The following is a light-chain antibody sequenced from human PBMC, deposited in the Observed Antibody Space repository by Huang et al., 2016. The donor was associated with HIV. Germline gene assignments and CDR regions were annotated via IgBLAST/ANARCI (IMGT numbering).Light chain of an antibody. CDR1: QSLLQSNGYNY. V-gene: IGKV2-28*01. Sequence: DIVMTQSPLSLSVTPGEPASISCRSSQSLLQSNGYNYLDWYLQKPGQSPQLLIYLGSNRASGVPDRFSGSGSGTDFTLKISRVEAEDVGVYFYMQALLSVAFGGGTKVEIK. CDR3: MQALLSVA. J-gene: IGKJ4*01. CDR2: LGS.